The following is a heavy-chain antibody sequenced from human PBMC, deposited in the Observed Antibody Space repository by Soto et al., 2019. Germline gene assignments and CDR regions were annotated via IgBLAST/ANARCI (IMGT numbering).Heavy chain of an antibody. V-gene: IGHV1-46*02. J-gene: IGHJ4*02. CDR2: ILPSGGGT. Sequence: QVQLVQSGAEVRKPGASVKVSCKPSGYTFNTYYLHWLRQAPGQALEWMGVILPSGGGTTYAQKFLGRVTVTRDTFTTTVFMELSSLSSDDTAVYYCARGGYIAVVTASFDNWGQGTLVTVSS. D-gene: IGHD2-21*02. CDR3: ARGGYIAVVTASFDN. CDR1: GYTFNTYY.